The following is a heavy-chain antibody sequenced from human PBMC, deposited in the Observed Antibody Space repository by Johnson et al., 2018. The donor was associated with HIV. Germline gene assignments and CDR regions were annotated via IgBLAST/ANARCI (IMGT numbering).Heavy chain of an antibody. D-gene: IGHD2-15*01. V-gene: IGHV3-15*01. CDR3: TTDHSTDAFDI. CDR1: GFTFSNAW. Sequence: VQLVESGGGLVKPAGSLRLSCAASGFTFSNAWMNWVRQAPGQGLEWLGRIQSKTAGGTTDYAAPVNGRFTISRDDSKNTLYLQMNSLKTEDTAVYYCTTDHSTDAFDIWGQGTMVTVSS. J-gene: IGHJ3*02. CDR2: IQSKTAGGTT.